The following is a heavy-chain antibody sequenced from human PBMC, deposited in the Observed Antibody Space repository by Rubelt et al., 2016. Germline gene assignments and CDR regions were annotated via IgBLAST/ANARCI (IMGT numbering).Heavy chain of an antibody. V-gene: IGHV4-59*01. CDR3: ARGNDYYYFDY. Sequence: QVQLQESGPGLVKPSETLSLTCTVSGGSISSYYWSWIRQPPGKGLEWIGYIYYSGSTNYNPSLKSRVTISVDTSKNQFSLKLSSVTAADTAVYYCARGNDYYYFDYWGQGTLGTVSS. J-gene: IGHJ4*02. CDR2: IYYSGST. D-gene: IGHD3-16*01. CDR1: GGSISSYY.